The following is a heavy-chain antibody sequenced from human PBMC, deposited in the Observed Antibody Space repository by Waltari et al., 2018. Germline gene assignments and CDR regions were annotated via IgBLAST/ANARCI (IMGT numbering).Heavy chain of an antibody. CDR2: VYSGGRT. J-gene: IGHJ1*01. CDR3: ARLAGADPAEFFQH. Sequence: EVQLVESGGGLIQPGGSLRLSCAASGFTVSSNYMSWVRQAPGKGLEWVSIVYSGGRTSYADSVKGRFTISRDNSKNTLYLQMDSLRAEDTAVYYCARLAGADPAEFFQHWGQGTLVIVSS. CDR1: GFTVSSNY. D-gene: IGHD6-13*01. V-gene: IGHV3-53*01.